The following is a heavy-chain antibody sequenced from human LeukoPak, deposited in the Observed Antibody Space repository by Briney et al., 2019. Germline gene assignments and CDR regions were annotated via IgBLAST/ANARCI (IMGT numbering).Heavy chain of an antibody. J-gene: IGHJ6*03. V-gene: IGHV3-9*01. Sequence: PGGSLRLSCAASGFIFDDYAMHWVRQAPGKGLEWVSGISWNSDSIDYANSVKGRFTISRDNAKNSLYLQMNSLRAEDTAVYYCARVRFWVPYYYYYCMDVWGKGTTVTVSS. CDR1: GFIFDDYA. CDR3: ARVRFWVPYYYYYCMDV. CDR2: ISWNSDSI. D-gene: IGHD3-16*01.